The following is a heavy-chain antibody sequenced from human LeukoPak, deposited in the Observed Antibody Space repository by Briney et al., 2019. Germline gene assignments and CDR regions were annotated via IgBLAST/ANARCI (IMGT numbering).Heavy chain of an antibody. CDR1: GGSISSYY. Sequence: SETLSLTCTVSGGSISSYYWSWIRQPPGKGLEWIGYIYYSGSANYNPSLKSRVTISVDTSKNQFSLKLSSVTAADTAVYYCARRMYYYDSSGYGGYWLDPWGQGTLVTVSS. CDR3: ARRMYYYDSSGYGGYWLDP. D-gene: IGHD3-22*01. V-gene: IGHV4-59*08. J-gene: IGHJ5*02. CDR2: IYYSGSA.